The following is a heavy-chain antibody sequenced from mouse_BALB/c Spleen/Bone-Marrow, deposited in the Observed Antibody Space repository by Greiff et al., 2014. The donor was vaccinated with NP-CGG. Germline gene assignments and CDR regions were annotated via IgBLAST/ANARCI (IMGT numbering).Heavy chain of an antibody. CDR3: ARSTTVVAYYFDY. D-gene: IGHD1-1*01. Sequence: QVTLKESGAELVGPGASVKLSCKASGYTFTSYWMDWVKQRPGEGPEWIGMIDPSDSETHYNQMFKDKATLTVDKSPSTAYMQLSSLTSEDSAVYYCARSTTVVAYYFDYWGQGTTLTVSS. J-gene: IGHJ2*01. CDR1: GYTFTSYW. V-gene: IGHV1-61*01. CDR2: IDPSDSET.